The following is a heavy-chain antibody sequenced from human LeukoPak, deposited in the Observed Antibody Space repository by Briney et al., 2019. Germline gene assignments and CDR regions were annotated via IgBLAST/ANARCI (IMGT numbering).Heavy chain of an antibody. CDR2: ISGSGGST. CDR1: GFTFSSYA. V-gene: IGHV3-23*01. J-gene: IGHJ4*02. D-gene: IGHD5-12*01. CDR3: ARESGYAVGDF. Sequence: AGGSLRLSCAASGFTFSSYAMSWVRQAPGKGLEWVSAISGSGGSTYYADSVKVRFTISRANSKNTLYLQMNSLRAEDTAVYYCARESGYAVGDFWGQGTLVTVSS.